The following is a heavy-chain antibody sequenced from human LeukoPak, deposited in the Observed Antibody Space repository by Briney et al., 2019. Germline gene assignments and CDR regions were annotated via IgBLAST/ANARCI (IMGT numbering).Heavy chain of an antibody. D-gene: IGHD5-18*01. CDR2: ISGSGGST. J-gene: IGHJ4*02. CDR3: AKVTSWTAMVMGGYYFDY. CDR1: GFTFSSYA. Sequence: GGSPRLSCAASGFTFSSYAMSWVRQAPGKGLEWVSAISGSGGSTYYADSVKGRFTISRDNSKNTLYLQMNSLRAEDTAVYYCAKVTSWTAMVMGGYYFDYWGQGTLVTVSS. V-gene: IGHV3-23*01.